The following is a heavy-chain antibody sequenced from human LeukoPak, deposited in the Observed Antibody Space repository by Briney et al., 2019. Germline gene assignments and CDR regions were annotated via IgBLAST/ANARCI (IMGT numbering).Heavy chain of an antibody. CDR3: AREIILVVPAAPVGMDV. CDR1: GFTFSSYS. V-gene: IGHV3-21*01. J-gene: IGHJ6*02. CDR2: ISSSSSYI. D-gene: IGHD2-2*01. Sequence: GGSLRLCCAASGFTFSSYSMNWVRQAPGKGLEWVSSISSSSSYIYYADSVKGRFTISRDNAKNSLYLQMNSLRAEDTGVYYCAREIILVVPAAPVGMDVWGQGTTVTVSS.